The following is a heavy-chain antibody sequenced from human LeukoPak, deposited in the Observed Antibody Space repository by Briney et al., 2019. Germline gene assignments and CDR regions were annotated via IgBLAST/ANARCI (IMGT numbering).Heavy chain of an antibody. D-gene: IGHD3-22*01. V-gene: IGHV1-69*13. Sequence: VKVSCKASGGTFSSYAISWVRQAPGQGLEWMGRIIPIFGTANYAQKFQGRVTITTDESTSTAYMELSSLRSGDTAVYYCASEGYYYDSSGHFDYWGQGTLVTVSS. J-gene: IGHJ4*02. CDR1: GGTFSSYA. CDR3: ASEGYYYDSSGHFDY. CDR2: IIPIFGTA.